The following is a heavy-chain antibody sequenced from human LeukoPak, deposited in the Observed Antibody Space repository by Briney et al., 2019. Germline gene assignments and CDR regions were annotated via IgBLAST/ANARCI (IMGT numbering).Heavy chain of an antibody. V-gene: IGHV3-23*01. CDR1: GFTFSSHG. CDR3: ARVTYGSGTYGAFDY. CDR2: SGSGDNT. Sequence: GGSLRLSCAASGFTFSSHGMSWVRQAPGKGLEWVSTSGSGDNTYYADSVKGRFTISRDNSKNTLYLQMNGLRAEDTAVYYCARVTYGSGTYGAFDYWGQGTLVTVSS. D-gene: IGHD3-10*01. J-gene: IGHJ4*02.